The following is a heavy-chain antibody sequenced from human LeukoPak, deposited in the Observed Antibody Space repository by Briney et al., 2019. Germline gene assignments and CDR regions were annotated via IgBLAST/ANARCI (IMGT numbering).Heavy chain of an antibody. Sequence: SETLPLTCTVSGASISSYYWSWIRQPAGKGLEWIGRIYTSGSTNYNPSLESRVIMSVDTSKNQFSLKLTSVTAADTAVYYCARAAPGRDGGDDFDYWGQGTLVTVSS. V-gene: IGHV4-4*07. J-gene: IGHJ4*02. CDR2: IYTSGST. CDR1: GASISSYY. D-gene: IGHD6-13*01. CDR3: ARAAPGRDGGDDFDY.